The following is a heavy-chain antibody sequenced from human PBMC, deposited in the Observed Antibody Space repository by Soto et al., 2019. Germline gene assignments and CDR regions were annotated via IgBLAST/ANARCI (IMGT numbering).Heavy chain of an antibody. J-gene: IGHJ4*02. Sequence: EVQLAESGGDLVKPGGSLRLSCAVSGFTFSSCTMNWVRQAPGKGLEWVSSVSGGGTTYYADSVKGRFTISRDNARNSLYLQMNSLRTEDTAVYYCAREVQPVVRREYDCWGQGTLVTVSS. CDR2: VSGGGTT. V-gene: IGHV3-21*01. D-gene: IGHD1-1*01. CDR1: GFTFSSCT. CDR3: AREVQPVVRREYDC.